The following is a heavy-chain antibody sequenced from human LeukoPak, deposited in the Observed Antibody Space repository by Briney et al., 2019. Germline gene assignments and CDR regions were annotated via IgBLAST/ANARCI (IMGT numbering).Heavy chain of an antibody. CDR2: IYYSGSA. CDR1: GGSISSGGYS. Sequence: SETLSLTCAVSGGSISSGGYSWGWIRQPPGKGLEWIGYIYYSGSAYYNPSLKSRVTISVDTSENQFSLKLSSVTAADTAVYYCARVNYGSATKEDYWGQGTLVTVSS. D-gene: IGHD3-10*01. J-gene: IGHJ4*02. CDR3: ARVNYGSATKEDY. V-gene: IGHV4-31*11.